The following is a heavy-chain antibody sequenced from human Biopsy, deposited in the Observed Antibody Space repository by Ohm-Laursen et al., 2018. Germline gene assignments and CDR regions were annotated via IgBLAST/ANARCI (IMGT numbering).Heavy chain of an antibody. J-gene: IGHJ6*03. D-gene: IGHD3-10*01. CDR3: ANDRYYGSENYFSDYNMDF. V-gene: IGHV3-33*06. Sequence: SSLTLSCTASGFTFCGYGMHWDRQAPGKGLEWVAVICYDGIDKFYADSVKGRFTISRDNSKNTLYLHLNSRRAADTAVYYFANDRYYGSENYFSDYNMDFWGQGTTVTVSS. CDR2: ICYDGIDK. CDR1: GFTFCGYG.